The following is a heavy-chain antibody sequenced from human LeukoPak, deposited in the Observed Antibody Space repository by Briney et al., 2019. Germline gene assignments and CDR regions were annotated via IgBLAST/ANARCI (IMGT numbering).Heavy chain of an antibody. J-gene: IGHJ4*02. CDR3: ARDSGYSYGYAFDY. CDR1: GFTFSSYS. D-gene: IGHD5-18*01. CDR2: ISSSSSYI. V-gene: IGHV3-21*01. Sequence: PGESLRLSCAASGFTFSSYSMNWVRQAPGKGLEWVSSISSSSSYIYYADSVKGRFTISRDNAKNSLYLQMNSLRAEDTAVYYCARDSGYSYGYAFDYWGQGTLVTVSS.